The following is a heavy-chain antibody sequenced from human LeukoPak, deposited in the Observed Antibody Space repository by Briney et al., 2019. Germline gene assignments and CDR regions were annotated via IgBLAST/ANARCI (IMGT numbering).Heavy chain of an antibody. CDR3: AELGITMIGGV. CDR1: GFTFSSYG. Sequence: GGSLRLSCAASGFTFSSYGMSWVRQAPGKGLEWVSVISGSGGSTYYADSVKGRFTISRDNAKNSLYLQMNSLRAEDTAVYYCAELGITMIGGVWGKGTTVTISS. J-gene: IGHJ6*04. V-gene: IGHV3-23*01. D-gene: IGHD3-10*02. CDR2: ISGSGGST.